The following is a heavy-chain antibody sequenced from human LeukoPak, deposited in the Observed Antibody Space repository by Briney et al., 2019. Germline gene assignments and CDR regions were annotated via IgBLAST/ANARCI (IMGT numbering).Heavy chain of an antibody. CDR3: AIAGGGSDAFDI. D-gene: IGHD2-15*01. J-gene: IGHJ3*02. CDR1: GYTFTAYY. V-gene: IGHV1-2*05. Sequence: ASVKVSCKXSGYTFTAYYIHWVRQSPRQGLEWMGRINPNSGGTSYSQKFQGRVTMTRDTSISTAYMELSRLRSDDTVVYYCAIAGGGSDAFDIWGQGTMVTVSS. CDR2: INPNSGGT.